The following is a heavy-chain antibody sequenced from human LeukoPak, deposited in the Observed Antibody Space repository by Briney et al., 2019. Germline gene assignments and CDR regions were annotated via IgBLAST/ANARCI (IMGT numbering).Heavy chain of an antibody. CDR2: IYYSGST. CDR3: ARGLTYYYDRTTDAFDI. Sequence: SETLSLTCTVSGGSISSYYWSWIRQPPGKGLEWIGYIYYSGSTNYNPSLKSRVTISVDTSKNQFSLKLSSVTAADTAVYYCARGLTYYYDRTTDAFDIWGQGTMVTVSS. V-gene: IGHV4-59*01. D-gene: IGHD3-22*01. CDR1: GGSISSYY. J-gene: IGHJ3*02.